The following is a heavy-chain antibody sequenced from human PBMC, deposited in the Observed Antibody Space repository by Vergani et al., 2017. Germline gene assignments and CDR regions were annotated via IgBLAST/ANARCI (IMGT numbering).Heavy chain of an antibody. D-gene: IGHD3-3*01. V-gene: IGHV1-46*01. CDR2: INPSGGST. J-gene: IGHJ6*03. CDR3: ARASGSDYDFWSGYYYYYYMDV. Sequence: QVQLVQSGAEVKKPGSSVKVSCKASGYTFTSYYMHWVRQAPGQGLEWMGIINPSGGSTSYAQKFQGRVTMTRDTSTSTVYMELSSLRSEDTAVYYCARASGSDYDFWSGYYYYYYMDVWGKGTTVTVSS. CDR1: GYTFTSYY.